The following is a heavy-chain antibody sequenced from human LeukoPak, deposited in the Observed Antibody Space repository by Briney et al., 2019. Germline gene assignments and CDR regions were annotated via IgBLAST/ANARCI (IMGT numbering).Heavy chain of an antibody. CDR3: ARATYYDFWSGYYTSYYYYYMDV. J-gene: IGHJ6*03. CDR1: GFTFSSYS. V-gene: IGHV3-21*01. CDR2: ISSSSSYI. D-gene: IGHD3-3*01. Sequence: GGSLRLSCAASGFTFSSYSMNWVRQAPGKGPEWVSSISSSSSYIYYADSVKGRFTISRDNAKNSLYLQMNSLRAEDTAVYYCARATYYDFWSGYYTSYYYYYMDVWGKGTTVTVSS.